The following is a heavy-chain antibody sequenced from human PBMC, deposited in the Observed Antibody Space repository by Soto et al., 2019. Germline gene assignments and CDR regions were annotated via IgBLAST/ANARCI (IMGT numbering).Heavy chain of an antibody. CDR3: ARGVGVGYYGSGSYYHYYYYGMDV. D-gene: IGHD3-10*01. Sequence: PSETLSLTCAVYGGSFSGYYWSWIRQPPGKGLEWIGEINHSGSTNYNPSLKSRVTISVDTSKNQFSLKLSSVTAADTAVYYCARGVGVGYYGSGSYYHYYYYGMDVWSQGTTVTVSS. V-gene: IGHV4-34*01. CDR2: INHSGST. J-gene: IGHJ6*02. CDR1: GGSFSGYY.